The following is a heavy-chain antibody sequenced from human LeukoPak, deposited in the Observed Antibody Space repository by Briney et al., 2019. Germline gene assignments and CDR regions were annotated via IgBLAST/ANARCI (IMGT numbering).Heavy chain of an antibody. V-gene: IGHV3-21*01. J-gene: IGHJ5*02. CDR2: ISSSSSYI. CDR3: ARDVLMGSNWFDP. Sequence: PGGSLRLSCAASGFTFSNYWMHWVRQAPGKGLEWVSSISSSSSYIYYADSVKGRFTISRDNAKNSLYLQMNSLRAEDTAVYYCARDVLMGSNWFDPWGQGTLVTVSS. CDR1: GFTFSNYW. D-gene: IGHD4/OR15-4a*01.